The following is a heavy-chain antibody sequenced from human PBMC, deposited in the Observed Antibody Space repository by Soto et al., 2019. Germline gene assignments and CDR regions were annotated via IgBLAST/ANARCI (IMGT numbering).Heavy chain of an antibody. V-gene: IGHV4-4*07. J-gene: IGHJ4*02. CDR1: GGSISSYY. D-gene: IGHD6-19*01. Sequence: PSETLSLTCTVSGGSISSYYWSWIRQPAGKGLEWIGRINTSGSTNYNPSLKSRVTMSVGTSKNQFSLKLSSVTAADTAVYYCAREYSSGWYLDYWGQGTLVTVSS. CDR2: INTSGST. CDR3: AREYSSGWYLDY.